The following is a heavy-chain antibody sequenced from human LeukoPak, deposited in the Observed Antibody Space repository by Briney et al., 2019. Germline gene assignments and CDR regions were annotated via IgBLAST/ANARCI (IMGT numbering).Heavy chain of an antibody. CDR1: GFNFDDYA. V-gene: IGHV3-9*01. CDR3: TKDGTLGYNFLNWFDP. Sequence: GGSLRLSCTASGFNFDDYAMHWVRQVPGKGLEWVSGITCNSGKIGYADSVKGRFTISRDKAKNSIYLQMNSLRPEDTALYYCTKDGTLGYNFLNWFDPWGQGTLVTVSS. D-gene: IGHD5-18*01. CDR2: ITCNSGKI. J-gene: IGHJ5*02.